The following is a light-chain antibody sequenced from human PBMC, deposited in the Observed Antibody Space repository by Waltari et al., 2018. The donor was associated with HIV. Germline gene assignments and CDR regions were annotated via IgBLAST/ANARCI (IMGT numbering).Light chain of an antibody. CDR2: WAS. CDR3: QQYYSHPRT. Sequence: DTVLTQSPDSLTVSLGERATINCKASQSVLPTTRNVNHLAWYQQRPAHPPKRRIAWASGGGSGVPDRCSGGGSGTDFTLTISSLQAEDVAVYYCQQYYSHPRTFGQGTKLEI. CDR1: QSVLPTTRNVNH. V-gene: IGKV4-1*01. J-gene: IGKJ2*01.